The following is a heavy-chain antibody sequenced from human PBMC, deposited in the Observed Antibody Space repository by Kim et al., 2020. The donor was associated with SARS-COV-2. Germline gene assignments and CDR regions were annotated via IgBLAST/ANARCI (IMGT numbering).Heavy chain of an antibody. CDR3: ARGSLLWFGEFIPNAFDI. J-gene: IGHJ3*02. V-gene: IGHV4-39*02. Sequence: KSRVTISVDTSKNHFSLKLSSVTAADTAVYYCARGSLLWFGEFIPNAFDIWGQGTMVTVSS. D-gene: IGHD3-10*01.